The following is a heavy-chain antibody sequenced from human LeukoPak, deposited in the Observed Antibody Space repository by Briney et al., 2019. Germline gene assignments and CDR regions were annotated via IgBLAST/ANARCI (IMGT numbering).Heavy chain of an antibody. CDR2: ITPNSGGT. J-gene: IGHJ4*02. D-gene: IGHD5-18*01. CDR3: ARIKVTSDGAL. V-gene: IGHV1-2*02. CDR1: GYTFTDYY. Sequence: GASVKVSCKASGYTFTDYYIHWVQQAPGQGLEWMGRITPNSGGTIYAQTFQGRFTMTRDTSISTAYMELSRLRSDDTAVYYCARIKVTSDGALWGQGTLVTVSS.